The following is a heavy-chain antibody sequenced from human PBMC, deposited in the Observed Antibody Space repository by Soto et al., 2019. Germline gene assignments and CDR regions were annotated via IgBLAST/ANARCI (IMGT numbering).Heavy chain of an antibody. CDR1: GFTFSDYY. CDR3: ARGRYYYDSSGYYYFDD. Sequence: WGALRLSCAASGFTFSDYYMSWIRQAPGKGLEWVSYISSSGSTIYYADSVKGRFTISRDNAKNSLYLQMNSLRDEDTAVDYCARGRYYYDSSGYYYFDDWGQGTLVTVSS. D-gene: IGHD3-22*01. CDR2: ISSSGSTI. J-gene: IGHJ4*02. V-gene: IGHV3-11*01.